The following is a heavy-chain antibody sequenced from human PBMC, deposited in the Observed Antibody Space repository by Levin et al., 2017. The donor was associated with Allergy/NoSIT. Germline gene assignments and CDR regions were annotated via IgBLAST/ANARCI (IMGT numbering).Heavy chain of an antibody. Sequence: GGSLRLSCSASGFTFSSYAMHWVRQAPGKGLKSVSAISTNGGSPYYAASVKGRFTISRDNSKNTLYLQMSSLRAEDTAVYYCVSEWYYGSGSLDYWGQGTLVTVSS. CDR2: ISTNGGSP. D-gene: IGHD3-10*01. CDR3: VSEWYYGSGSLDY. V-gene: IGHV3-64D*06. CDR1: GFTFSSYA. J-gene: IGHJ4*02.